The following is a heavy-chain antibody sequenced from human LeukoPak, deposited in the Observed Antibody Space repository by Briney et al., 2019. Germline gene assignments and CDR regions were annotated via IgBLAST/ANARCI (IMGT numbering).Heavy chain of an antibody. D-gene: IGHD4-17*01. CDR2: SHYSGSS. Sequence: SETLSLTCTVSGGSLSGGGFYWGWLRQHPGKALEWIVYSHYSGSSTYNPSLKSRLSISVDASKRQFSLRLSSVTAADTAVYYCTRARGTNAVTSRRYFDLWGRGTLVTVSS. CDR1: GGSLSGGGFY. J-gene: IGHJ2*01. V-gene: IGHV4-31*03. CDR3: TRARGTNAVTSRRYFDL.